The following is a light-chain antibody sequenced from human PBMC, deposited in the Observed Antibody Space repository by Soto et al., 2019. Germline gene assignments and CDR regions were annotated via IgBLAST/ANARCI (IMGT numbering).Light chain of an antibody. V-gene: IGKV1-5*01. Sequence: DIQMTQSPSYLSASVGDRVTITCRASQTISNWLAWYQQKPGRAPKLLSYAASTLESGVPSRFSGRGSGTEFTLTISSLQPDDFATYYCQHSNSHLCTFGQGTKLEIK. CDR1: QTISNW. CDR3: QHSNSHLCT. J-gene: IGKJ2*02. CDR2: AAS.